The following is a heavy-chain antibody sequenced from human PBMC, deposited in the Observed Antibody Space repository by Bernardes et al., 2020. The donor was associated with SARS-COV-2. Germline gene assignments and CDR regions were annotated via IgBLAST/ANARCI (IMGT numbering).Heavy chain of an antibody. D-gene: IGHD3-22*01. CDR3: ARGITVMEVVPWYNYFDP. Sequence: ASVKVACKASGYTFTGYYLHWVRQAPGQGLEWMGWINPRSGATNNAQKFQGSVTMTRDTSISTAYMELSRLRFDDTAIYYCARGITVMEVVPWYNYFDPWGQGTLVTVSS. CDR2: INPRSGAT. V-gene: IGHV1-2*02. CDR1: GYTFTGYY. J-gene: IGHJ5*02.